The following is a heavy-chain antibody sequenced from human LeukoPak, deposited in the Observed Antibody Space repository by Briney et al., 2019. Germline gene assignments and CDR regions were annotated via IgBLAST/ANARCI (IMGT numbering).Heavy chain of an antibody. Sequence: TGGSLRLSCAASGFTFSSYGMHWVRQAPGKGLEWVSYISSSSSTIYYADSVKGRFTISRDNAKNSLYLQMNSLRAEDTAVYYCARESCSSTSCYQPPSIIPQLWFDPWGQGTLVTVSS. J-gene: IGHJ5*02. D-gene: IGHD2-2*01. CDR2: ISSSSSTI. CDR1: GFTFSSYG. V-gene: IGHV3-48*01. CDR3: ARESCSSTSCYQPPSIIPQLWFDP.